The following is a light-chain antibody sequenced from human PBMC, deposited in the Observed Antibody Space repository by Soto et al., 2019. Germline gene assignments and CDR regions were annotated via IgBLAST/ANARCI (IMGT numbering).Light chain of an antibody. CDR2: GNY. Sequence: QSVLTQPPSVSGAPGQRVTISCTGSSSNTGAGYDVHWYQQVPGMAPKLLIFGNYERPSGVPDRFSGSKSCASASLAISGLQTEDEADYYCQSYDTSLNDWVFGGGTKLTVL. V-gene: IGLV1-40*01. J-gene: IGLJ3*02. CDR1: SSNTGAGYD. CDR3: QSYDTSLNDWV.